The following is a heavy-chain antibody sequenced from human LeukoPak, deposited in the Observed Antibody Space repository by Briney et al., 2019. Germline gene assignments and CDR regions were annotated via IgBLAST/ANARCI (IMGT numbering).Heavy chain of an antibody. CDR2: ISESGDTP. J-gene: IGHJ2*01. CDR1: GFTFSSYA. CDR3: AQLLDATPIRWYFAI. Sequence: GGSLRLSCVASGFTFSSYAMSWVRQPPGKGLKWVSSISESGDTPYYADSVKGLFTISKDNSKNTLYLQMSSLRAEDTAVYYCAQLLDATPIRWYFAIWGRGNLVTASS. D-gene: IGHD2-15*01. V-gene: IGHV3-23*01.